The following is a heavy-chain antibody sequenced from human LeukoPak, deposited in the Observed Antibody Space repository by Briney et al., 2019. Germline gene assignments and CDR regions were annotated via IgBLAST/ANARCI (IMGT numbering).Heavy chain of an antibody. CDR3: ARLGWYCTGPRCEMNTYYGMDV. V-gene: IGHV1-8*01. CDR1: GYTFTSYD. Sequence: ASVKVSCKASGYTFTSYDINWVRQATGQGLEWMGWMNPNSGNTGYAQKFQGRVTMTRNTSISTAYMELSSLRSEDTAVYYCARLGWYCTGPRCEMNTYYGMDVWSQGTTVTVSS. D-gene: IGHD2-8*02. CDR2: MNPNSGNT. J-gene: IGHJ6*02.